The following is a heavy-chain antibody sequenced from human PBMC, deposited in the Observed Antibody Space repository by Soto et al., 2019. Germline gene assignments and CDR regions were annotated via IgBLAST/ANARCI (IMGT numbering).Heavy chain of an antibody. D-gene: IGHD3-22*01. J-gene: IGHJ6*02. CDR3: AASPPYYYDSSGYYYYYGMDV. V-gene: IGHV1-58*01. CDR1: GFTFTSSS. CDR2: IVVGSGNT. Sequence: GASVKVSCKASGFTFTSSSVKWVRQARGQRLEWIGWIVVGSGNTNYAQKFQERVTITRDMSTSTAYMELSSLRSEDTAVYYCAASPPYYYDSSGYYYYYGMDVWGQGTTVTVSS.